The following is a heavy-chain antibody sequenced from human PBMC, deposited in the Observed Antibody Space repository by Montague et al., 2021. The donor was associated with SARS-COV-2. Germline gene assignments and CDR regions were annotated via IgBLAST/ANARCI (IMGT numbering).Heavy chain of an antibody. CDR1: GFTFSSHD. J-gene: IGHJ6*04. CDR2: IGTAGDT. Sequence: SLRLSCAASGFTFSSHDMHWVRQSPGKGLQWVSAIGTAGDTYYEWSVXGRFTISREDAKSSLSLQMTSLTAGDTAVYYCARAHADSVYHFWSGSVTSTSLDVWGKGTAVTVSS. CDR3: ARAHADSVYHFWSGSVTSTSLDV. D-gene: IGHD3-3*01. V-gene: IGHV3-13*01.